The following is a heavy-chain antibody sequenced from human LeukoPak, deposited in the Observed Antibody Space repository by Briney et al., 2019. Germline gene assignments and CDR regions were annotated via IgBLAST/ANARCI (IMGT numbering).Heavy chain of an antibody. V-gene: IGHV1-69*13. J-gene: IGHJ5*02. CDR3: ASMTLSSSWYENWFDP. CDR2: IIPIFGTA. Sequence: GASVKVSCTASGGTFSSYAISWVRQAPGQGLEWMGGIIPIFGTANYAQKFQGRVTITADESTSTAYMELSSLRSEDTAVYYCASMTLSSSWYENWFDPWGQGTLVTVSS. D-gene: IGHD6-13*01. CDR1: GGTFSSYA.